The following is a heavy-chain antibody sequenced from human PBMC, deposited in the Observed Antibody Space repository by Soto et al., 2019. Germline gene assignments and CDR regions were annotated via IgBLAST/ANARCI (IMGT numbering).Heavy chain of an antibody. CDR3: TSVGSGWYGALAEYFQQ. D-gene: IGHD6-19*01. CDR1: GFIFSGSP. Sequence: GGSLRLSCAASGFIFSGSPMHWVRQASGKGLEWVGRIRSKGNNYATAYAASVRGRFTISRDDSKNTAYLQMNSLKTEDTAVYYCTSVGSGWYGALAEYFQQWGQGTLVTVSS. CDR2: IRSKGNNYAT. V-gene: IGHV3-73*01. J-gene: IGHJ1*01.